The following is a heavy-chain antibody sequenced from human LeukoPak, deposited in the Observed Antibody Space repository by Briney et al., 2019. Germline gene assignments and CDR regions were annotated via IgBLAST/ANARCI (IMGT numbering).Heavy chain of an antibody. CDR2: IKQDGSEK. D-gene: IGHD6-19*01. Sequence: GGSLRLSCAASGFIFSSYWMSWVRQAPGKGLEWVANIKQDGSEKYYVDSVKGRFTISRDNAKNSLYLQMNSLRAEDTAVYYCARPRWLVRGGFDYWGQGTLVTVSS. CDR1: GFIFSSYW. CDR3: ARPRWLVRGGFDY. V-gene: IGHV3-7*03. J-gene: IGHJ4*02.